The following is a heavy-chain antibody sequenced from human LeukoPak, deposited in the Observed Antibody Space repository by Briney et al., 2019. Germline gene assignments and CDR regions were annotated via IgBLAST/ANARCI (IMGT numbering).Heavy chain of an antibody. J-gene: IGHJ3*02. Sequence: GGSLRLSCAASGFTFSSYAMSWVRQAPGKGLEWVSVIYSGGSTYYADSVKGRFTISRDNSKNTLYLQMNSLRAEDTAVYYCARDRPGSSDPLDAFDIWGQGTIVTVSS. CDR3: ARDRPGSSDPLDAFDI. V-gene: IGHV3-66*01. D-gene: IGHD3-10*01. CDR1: GFTFSSYA. CDR2: IYSGGST.